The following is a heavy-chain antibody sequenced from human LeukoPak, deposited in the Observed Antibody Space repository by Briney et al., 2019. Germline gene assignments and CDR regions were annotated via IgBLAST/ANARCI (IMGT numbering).Heavy chain of an antibody. CDR1: GYTFTSYG. D-gene: IGHD7-27*01. J-gene: IGHJ4*02. CDR3: ARAEGLGTYFDC. CDR2: ISAYNGNT. Sequence: ASVNVSCKASGYTFTSYGISWVRQAPGQGLEWMGWISAYNGNTKYVQKLQGRVTMTTDTSTSTAYMELRSLRSDDTAVYYCARAEGLGTYFDCWGQGTLVTVSS. V-gene: IGHV1-18*01.